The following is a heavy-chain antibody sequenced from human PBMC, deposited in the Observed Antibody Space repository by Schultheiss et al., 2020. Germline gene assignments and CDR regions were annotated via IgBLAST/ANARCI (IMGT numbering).Heavy chain of an antibody. CDR1: GFTFSSYW. CDR2: INSDGSST. D-gene: IGHD3-10*01. J-gene: IGHJ6*02. Sequence: GGSLRLSCAASGFTFSSYWMHWVRQAPGKGLVWVSRINSDGSSTSYADSVKGRFTISRDNSKNTLYLQMNSLRAEDTAVYYCAKDYASDTMVRGVRPRGMDVWGQGTTVTVSS. CDR3: AKDYASDTMVRGVRPRGMDV. V-gene: IGHV3-74*01.